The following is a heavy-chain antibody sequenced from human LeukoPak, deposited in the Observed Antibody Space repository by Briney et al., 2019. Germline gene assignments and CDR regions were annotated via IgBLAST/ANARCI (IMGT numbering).Heavy chain of an antibody. D-gene: IGHD1-26*01. Sequence: GGSLRLSCAASGFAFSSYAMAWVRQAPGKGLEWVSSLSISGGSPYYADSVKGRFTISRDNSKNTLNLQMNSLRVEDTAVYYCARDLRSPDGWVWFDPWGQGTLVTVSS. CDR1: GFAFSSYA. V-gene: IGHV3-23*01. J-gene: IGHJ5*02. CDR2: LSISGGSP. CDR3: ARDLRSPDGWVWFDP.